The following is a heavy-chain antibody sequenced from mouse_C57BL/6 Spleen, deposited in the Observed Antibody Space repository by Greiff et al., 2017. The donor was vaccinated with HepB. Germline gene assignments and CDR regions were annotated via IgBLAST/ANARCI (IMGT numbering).Heavy chain of an antibody. CDR3: ARHITTVVYFDY. Sequence: EVQLVESGGGLVKPGGSLKLSCAASGFTFSSYAMSWVRQTPEKRLEWVATISDGGSYTYYPDNVKGRFTISRDNAKNNLYLQMSHLKSEDTAMYYCARHITTVVYFDYWGQGTTLTVSS. CDR2: ISDGGSYT. D-gene: IGHD1-1*01. CDR1: GFTFSSYA. J-gene: IGHJ2*01. V-gene: IGHV5-4*01.